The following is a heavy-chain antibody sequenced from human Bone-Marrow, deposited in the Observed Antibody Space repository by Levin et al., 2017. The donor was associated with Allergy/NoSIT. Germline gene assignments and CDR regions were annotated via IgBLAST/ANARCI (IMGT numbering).Heavy chain of an antibody. V-gene: IGHV4-39*07. CDR1: AGSISGNHYY. CDR3: AGDSGYSYGYGPRRHFDY. Sequence: SQTLSLTCTVSAGSISGNHYYWAWIRQSPGKGLEWIGTIFYSGTTYYNPSLTSRVTISMDTSNNHFFLNLNSVTAADTAVYYCAGDSGYSYGYGPRRHFDYWGQGTLVSVSS. J-gene: IGHJ4*02. D-gene: IGHD5-18*01. CDR2: IFYSGTT.